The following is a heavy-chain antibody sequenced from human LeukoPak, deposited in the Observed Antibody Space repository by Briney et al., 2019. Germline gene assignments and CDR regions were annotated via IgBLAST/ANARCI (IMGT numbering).Heavy chain of an antibody. CDR1: GFTFDDYA. CDR2: INSDGSST. Sequence: GGSLRLSCAASGFTFDDYATHWVRQAPGKGLVWVSRINSDGSSTSYADSVKGRFTISRDNAKDTLYLQMNSLRAEDTAVYYCAREGTMIVVASFDYWGQGTLVTVSS. D-gene: IGHD3-22*01. V-gene: IGHV3-74*01. J-gene: IGHJ4*02. CDR3: AREGTMIVVASFDY.